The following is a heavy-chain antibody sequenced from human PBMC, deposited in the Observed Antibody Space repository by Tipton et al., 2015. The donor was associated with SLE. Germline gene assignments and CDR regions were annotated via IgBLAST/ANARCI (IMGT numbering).Heavy chain of an antibody. CDR3: TRDRGDCSGGSCYDYFDY. V-gene: IGHV3-74*01. J-gene: IGHJ4*02. D-gene: IGHD2-15*01. CDR1: GFAFSSHW. CDR2: INGDGDSM. Sequence: SLRLSCAASGFAFSSHWMHWVRQAPGKGLVWVSHINGDGDSMRYADSVKGRFIISRDNAKNTLYLQMNSLKTEDTAVYYCTRDRGDCSGGSCYDYFDYWGQGTLVTVSS.